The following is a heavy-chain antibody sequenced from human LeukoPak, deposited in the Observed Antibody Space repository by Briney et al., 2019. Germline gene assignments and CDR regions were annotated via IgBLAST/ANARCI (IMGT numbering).Heavy chain of an antibody. J-gene: IGHJ4*02. Sequence: GGSLRLSCAASGFTFSSYAMSWVRQAPGKGLEWVSSISGSGGDTYYADSVKGRFTISRDNSKNTLYLQMNSLRAEDTAVYYCAKGSFGYCSGGSCYVDYWGQGTLVAVSS. V-gene: IGHV3-23*01. CDR3: AKGSFGYCSGGSCYVDY. D-gene: IGHD2-15*01. CDR1: GFTFSSYA. CDR2: ISGSGGDT.